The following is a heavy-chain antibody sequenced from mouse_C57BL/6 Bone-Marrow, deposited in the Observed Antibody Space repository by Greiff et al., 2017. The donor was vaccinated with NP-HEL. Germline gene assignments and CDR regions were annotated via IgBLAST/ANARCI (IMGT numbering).Heavy chain of an antibody. CDR2: IWSGGST. D-gene: IGHD2-4*01. CDR1: GFSLTSYG. V-gene: IGHV2-2*01. Sequence: VKLQESGPGLVQPSQSLSITCTVSGFSLTSYGVHWVRQSPGKGLEWLGVIWSGGSTDYNAAFISRLSISKDNSKSQVFFKMNSLHADDTAIYYCAIYDYDGYAMDYWGQGTSVTVSS. J-gene: IGHJ4*01. CDR3: AIYDYDGYAMDY.